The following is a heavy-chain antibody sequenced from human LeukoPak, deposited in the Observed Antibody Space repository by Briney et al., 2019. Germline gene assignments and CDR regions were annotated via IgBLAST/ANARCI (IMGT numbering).Heavy chain of an antibody. V-gene: IGHV3-30*02. Sequence: GGSLRLSCAASGFTFSSYGMHWVRQAPGKGLEWVAFIRYDGSNKYYADSVKGRFTISRDNSKNTLYLQMNSLRAEDTAVYYCAKDLIWFFSEMGAFDIWGQGTMVTVPS. CDR1: GFTFSSYG. CDR2: IRYDGSNK. D-gene: IGHD5-24*01. CDR3: AKDLIWFFSEMGAFDI. J-gene: IGHJ3*02.